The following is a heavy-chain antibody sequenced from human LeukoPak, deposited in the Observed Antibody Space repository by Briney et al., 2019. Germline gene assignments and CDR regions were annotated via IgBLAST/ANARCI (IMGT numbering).Heavy chain of an antibody. CDR1: GYAFSSLG. Sequence: ASVKVSCKAFGYAFSSLGISWVRQAPGQGLEWMGWINPNSGGTNYAQKFQGRVTMTRDTSISTAYMELSRLRSDDTAVYYCARDPSLAFLDYWGQGTLVTVSS. D-gene: IGHD3-3*01. CDR3: ARDPSLAFLDY. CDR2: INPNSGGT. V-gene: IGHV1-2*02. J-gene: IGHJ4*02.